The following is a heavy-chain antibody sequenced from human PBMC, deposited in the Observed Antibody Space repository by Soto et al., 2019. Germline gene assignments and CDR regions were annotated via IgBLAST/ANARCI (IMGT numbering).Heavy chain of an antibody. Sequence: ASVKVSCKASGYTFTSYDMNWVRQATGQGLEWMGWMNPNSGNTGYAQKFQGRVTMTRNTSISTAYMELSSLRSEDTAVYYCARNSGYDLNDAFDIWGQGTMVTVSS. J-gene: IGHJ3*02. CDR1: GYTFTSYD. V-gene: IGHV1-8*01. CDR2: MNPNSGNT. D-gene: IGHD5-12*01. CDR3: ARNSGYDLNDAFDI.